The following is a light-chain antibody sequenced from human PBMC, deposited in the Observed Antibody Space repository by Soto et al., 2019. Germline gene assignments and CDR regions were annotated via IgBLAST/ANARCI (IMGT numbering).Light chain of an antibody. V-gene: IGKV1-9*01. Sequence: DIQLTQSPSLLSASIGDRVTITCRASHDISTVLAWYQQKPGKAPKLLIYDASTLQSGVPSRFSGSGSGTEFTLTISGLLPEDFAAXXXXXXXXXXFTFGQGTRLEIK. J-gene: IGKJ5*01. CDR2: DAS. CDR1: HDISTV. CDR3: XXXXXXXFT.